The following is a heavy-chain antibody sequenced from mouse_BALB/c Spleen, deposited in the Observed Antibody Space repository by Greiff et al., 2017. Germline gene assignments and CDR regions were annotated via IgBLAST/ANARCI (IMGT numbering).Heavy chain of an antibody. D-gene: IGHD2-4*01. CDR1: GFTFSSSA. CDR2: ISSGGST. CDR3: ASTMITTTWFAY. Sequence: VMLVESGGGLVKPGGSLQLSCAASGFTFSSSAMSWVRQTPEKRLEWVASISSGGSTYYPDSVKGRFTISRDNARNILYLQMSSLRSEDTAMYYCASTMITTTWFAYWGQGTLVTVSA. J-gene: IGHJ3*01. V-gene: IGHV5-6-5*01.